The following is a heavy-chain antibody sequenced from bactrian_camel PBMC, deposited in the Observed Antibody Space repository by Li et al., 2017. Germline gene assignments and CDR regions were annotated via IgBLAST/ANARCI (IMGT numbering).Heavy chain of an antibody. CDR2: ICTGVGIT. Sequence: DVQLVESGGGSVQAGGSLRLSCAASGFDVSRHCMAWYRQPPGKEREGIAAICTGVGITYYDDSVKDRFTIQDNPEHAVDLQMNSLKPEDTAMYYCAARPRSCGNNWYLMSSAKNFGIWGQGTQVTVS. V-gene: IGHV3S40*01. J-gene: IGHJ6*01. D-gene: IGHD6*01. CDR1: GFDVSRHC. CDR3: AARPRSCGNNWYLMSSAKNFGI.